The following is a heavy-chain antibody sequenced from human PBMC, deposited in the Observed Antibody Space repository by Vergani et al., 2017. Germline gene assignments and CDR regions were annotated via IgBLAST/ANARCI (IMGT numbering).Heavy chain of an antibody. Sequence: QVHLVESGGGVVQPGRSLRLSCVVSGFTSSYYGMHWVRQAPGKGLEWVAVISYDGTQKYYADSVKCRFTVTRDNSKSTLYLQMNRLRTEDTAVYNCATKSCGTPVCQIGYFREWGQGTLVTVSS. D-gene: IGHD1/OR15-1a*01. CDR3: ATKSCGTPVCQIGYFRE. CDR2: ISYDGTQK. V-gene: IGHV3-30*03. CDR1: GFTSSYYG. J-gene: IGHJ1*01.